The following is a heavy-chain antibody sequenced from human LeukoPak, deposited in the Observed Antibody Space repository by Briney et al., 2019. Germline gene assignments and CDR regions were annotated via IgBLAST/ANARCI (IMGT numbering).Heavy chain of an antibody. J-gene: IGHJ1*01. CDR1: GGTFSSYA. V-gene: IGHV1-69*13. CDR2: IIPIFGTA. D-gene: IGHD2-15*01. CDR3: AREYCSGGSCYKDAEYFQH. Sequence: GASVTVSCKASGGTFSSYAISWVRQAPGQGLEWMGGIIPIFGTANYAQKFQGRVTITADESTSTAYMELSSLRSEDTAVYYCAREYCSGGSCYKDAEYFQHWGQGTLVTVSS.